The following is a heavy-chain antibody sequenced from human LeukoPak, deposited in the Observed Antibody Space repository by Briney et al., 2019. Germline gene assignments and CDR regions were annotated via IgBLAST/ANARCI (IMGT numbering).Heavy chain of an antibody. V-gene: IGHV1-8*01. CDR3: ARGLYYYDSNGRTPYDY. J-gene: IGHJ4*02. CDR2: MNPNSGIT. D-gene: IGHD3-22*01. CDR1: GYTFTSYD. Sequence: ASVKVSCKASGYTFTSYDINWVRQAAGQGLEWMGWMNPNSGITGYARKFQGRVTMTRDTSISTAYMELSSLKSEDTAVYYCARGLYYYDSNGRTPYDYWGQGTLVTVS.